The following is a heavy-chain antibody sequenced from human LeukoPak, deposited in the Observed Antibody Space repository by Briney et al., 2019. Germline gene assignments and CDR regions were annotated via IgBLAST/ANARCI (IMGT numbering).Heavy chain of an antibody. Sequence: GGSLRLSCAASGFTFSSHGMNWVRQAPGKGLEWVSGISPSGGITYYTDSVKGRFTISRDNSKNTLYLQMNSLRAEDAAVYYCAKDRFGSGWSDHWGQGTLVTVSS. J-gene: IGHJ5*02. D-gene: IGHD6-19*01. CDR2: ISPSGGIT. CDR1: GFTFSSHG. CDR3: AKDRFGSGWSDH. V-gene: IGHV3-23*01.